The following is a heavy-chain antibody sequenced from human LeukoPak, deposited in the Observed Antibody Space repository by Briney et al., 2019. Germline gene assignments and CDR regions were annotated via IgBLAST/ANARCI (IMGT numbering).Heavy chain of an antibody. Sequence: GASVKVSCNASGYTFTSYYMHWVRQAPGQGLEWMGIINPSGGSTSYAQKFQGRVTMTRDTSTSTVYMELSSLRSEDTAVYYCASGEAYYDFWSGYKAFDYWGQGTLVTVSS. CDR2: INPSGGST. CDR1: GYTFTSYY. V-gene: IGHV1-46*01. J-gene: IGHJ4*02. D-gene: IGHD3-3*01. CDR3: ASGEAYYDFWSGYKAFDY.